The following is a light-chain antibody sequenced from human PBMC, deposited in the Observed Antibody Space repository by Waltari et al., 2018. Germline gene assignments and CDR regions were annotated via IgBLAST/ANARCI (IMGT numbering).Light chain of an antibody. CDR3: QQLKSYPIT. J-gene: IGKJ5*01. CDR1: QVILGY. Sequence: TQLTQSPSSLSASVGDRVTMTCRASQVILGYLAWYQQRPGKAPKFLIYATSTWRSGVPSRFSGSGSGTDFTLIISDLQPEDFATYYCQQLKSYPITFGQGTRLEIK. V-gene: IGKV1-9*01. CDR2: ATS.